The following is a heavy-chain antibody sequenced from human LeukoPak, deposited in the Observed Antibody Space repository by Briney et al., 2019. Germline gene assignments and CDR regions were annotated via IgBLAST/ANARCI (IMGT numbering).Heavy chain of an antibody. J-gene: IGHJ4*02. D-gene: IGHD4-17*01. CDR1: GYTFTSYY. CDR2: INPSGGST. Sequence: ASVKVSCKASGYTFTSYYMHWVRQAPGQGLEWMGIINPSGGSTSYAQKFQGRVTMTRDTSTSTVYMELSSLRSEDTAVYYCARLQHDYGDYGGYDSWGQGTLVTVSS. V-gene: IGHV1-46*01. CDR3: ARLQHDYGDYGGYDS.